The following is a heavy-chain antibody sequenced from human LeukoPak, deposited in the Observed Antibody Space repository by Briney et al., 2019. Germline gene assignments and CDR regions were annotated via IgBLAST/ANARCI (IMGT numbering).Heavy chain of an antibody. J-gene: IGHJ4*02. CDR1: GFTFSSYW. CDR2: INQDGSEK. V-gene: IGHV3-7*01. D-gene: IGHD6-6*01. Sequence: PGGPLRLSCAASGFTFSSYWMSWVRQAPGKGLEWVANINQDGSEKYFVDSVKGRFTISRDNAKNSLYLQMNSLRAEDTAVYYCAREGAYRTSSPAGYWGQGTLVTVSS. CDR3: AREGAYRTSSPAGY.